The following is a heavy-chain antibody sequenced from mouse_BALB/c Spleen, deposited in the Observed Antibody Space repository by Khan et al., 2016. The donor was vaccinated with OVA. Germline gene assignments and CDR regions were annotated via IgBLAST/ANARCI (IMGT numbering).Heavy chain of an antibody. J-gene: IGHJ4*01. CDR1: GFTFSTYG. CDR3: TRHWVGVMDY. V-gene: IGHV5-6*01. CDR2: ISSGGTYT. Sequence: EVELVESGGDLVKPGGSLKLSCAASGFTFSTYGMSWVRQTPDKRLEWVATISSGGTYTYYPDSVKGRFTISRDNAKNTLYLQMNSLRSEDTAMYYCTRHWVGVMDYWGQGTSVTVSS. D-gene: IGHD1-1*01.